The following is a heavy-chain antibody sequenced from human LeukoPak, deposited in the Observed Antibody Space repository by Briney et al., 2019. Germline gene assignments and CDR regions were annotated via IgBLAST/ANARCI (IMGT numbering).Heavy chain of an antibody. V-gene: IGHV1-18*01. D-gene: IGHD3-22*01. J-gene: IGHJ4*02. CDR3: AREPEIYYYDSSGYYRN. Sequence: ASVKVSCKASGYTFTSYGISWVRQAPGQGLEWMGWISAYNGNTNYAQKLQGRVTMTTDTSTSTAYMELRRLRSDDTAVYYCAREPEIYYYDSSGYYRNWGQGTLVTVSS. CDR1: GYTFTSYG. CDR2: ISAYNGNT.